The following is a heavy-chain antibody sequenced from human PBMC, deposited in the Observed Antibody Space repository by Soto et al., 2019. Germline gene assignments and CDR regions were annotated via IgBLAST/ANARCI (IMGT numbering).Heavy chain of an antibody. V-gene: IGHV4-38-2*02. J-gene: IGHJ6*02. CDR1: GYSISSGYY. D-gene: IGHD3-3*01. Sequence: SETLSLTCTVSGYSISSGYYWGWIRQPPGEGLEWIGSIYHSGSTYYNPSLKSRVTISVDTSKNQFSLKLSSVPAADTAVYYCARVEVTKYYDFWSGYPDYYYGMDVWGQGTTVTISS. CDR2: IYHSGST. CDR3: ARVEVTKYYDFWSGYPDYYYGMDV.